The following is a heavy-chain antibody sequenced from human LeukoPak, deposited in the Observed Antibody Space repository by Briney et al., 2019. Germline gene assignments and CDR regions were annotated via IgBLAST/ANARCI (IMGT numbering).Heavy chain of an antibody. CDR2: ISTYNYNT. D-gene: IGHD5-18*01. CDR1: GYTFTSYG. CDR3: ARQVDTTMALPDY. V-gene: IGHV1-18*01. J-gene: IGHJ4*02. Sequence: ASVKVSCKTSGYTFTSYGVSWVRQAPGQRLEWMGWISTYNYNTYFAQKFRGRITLTKDTSTSTVYMELRNLRSDDSAIHYCARQVDTTMALPDYWGQGTLVTVSS.